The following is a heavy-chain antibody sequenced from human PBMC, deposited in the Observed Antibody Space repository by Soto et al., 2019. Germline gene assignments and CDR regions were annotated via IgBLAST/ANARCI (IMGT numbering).Heavy chain of an antibody. J-gene: IGHJ4*02. CDR2: INPSGGST. D-gene: IGHD4-17*01. CDR3: ARDYGDYGLDY. CDR1: GYTFTSYY. V-gene: IGHV1-46*01. Sequence: QVQLVQSGAEVKKPGASVKVSCKASGYTFTSYYMHWVRQAPGQGLEWMGIINPSGGSTSYAQKFQGSITMTRDTSTSTVYMELSSLRSEDTAVYYCARDYGDYGLDYWGQGTLVTVSS.